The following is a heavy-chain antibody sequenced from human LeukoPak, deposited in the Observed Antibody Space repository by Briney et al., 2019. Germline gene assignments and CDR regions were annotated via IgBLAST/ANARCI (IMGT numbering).Heavy chain of an antibody. CDR1: GGSISSYY. D-gene: IGHD3-10*01. CDR2: IYHSGST. J-gene: IGHJ5*02. V-gene: IGHV4-59*08. CDR3: ARPGTDLYNWFDP. Sequence: SETLSLTCTVSGGSISSYYWSWIRQPPGKGLEWIGYIYHSGSTNYNPSLKSRVTISVDTSKNQFSLKVISVTAADTAVYYCARPGTDLYNWFDPWGQGTLVTVSS.